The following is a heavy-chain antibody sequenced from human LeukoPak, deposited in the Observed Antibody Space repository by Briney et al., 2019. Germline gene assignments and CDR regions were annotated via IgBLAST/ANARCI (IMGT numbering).Heavy chain of an antibody. CDR2: ISGGST. CDR1: GFTVSSNE. J-gene: IGHJ4*02. V-gene: IGHV3-38-3*01. CDR3: ARGSGSSWYFYFDY. Sequence: GGSLRLSCAASGFTVSSNEMSWVRQAPGKGLEWVSSISGGSTYYADSRKGRFTISRDNSKNTLHLQMNSLRAEDTAVYYCARGSGSSWYFYFDYWGQGTLVTVSS. D-gene: IGHD6-13*01.